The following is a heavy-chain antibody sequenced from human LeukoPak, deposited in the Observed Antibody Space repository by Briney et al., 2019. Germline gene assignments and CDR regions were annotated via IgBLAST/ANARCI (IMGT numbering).Heavy chain of an antibody. J-gene: IGHJ4*02. CDR1: GFTFSSYA. CDR3: AKDEAGYYGSGTFDY. CDR2: ISGSGGST. D-gene: IGHD3-10*01. Sequence: GGSLRLSCSASGFTFSSYAMHWVRQAPGKGLEWVSAISGSGGSTYYADSVKGRFTISRDNSKNTLYLQMNSLRAEDTAVYYCAKDEAGYYGSGTFDYWGQGTLVTVSS. V-gene: IGHV3-23*01.